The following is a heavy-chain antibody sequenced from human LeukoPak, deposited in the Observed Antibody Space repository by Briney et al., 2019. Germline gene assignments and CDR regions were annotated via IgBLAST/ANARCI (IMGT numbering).Heavy chain of an antibody. CDR3: AKTGDYYDSSGYYWD. Sequence: GGSLRLSCAASGFTFSSYSMNWVRQAPGKGLEWVSSISSSSSYIYYADSVKGRFTISRDNAKNSLYLQMNSLRAEDTAVYYCAKTGDYYDSSGYYWDWGQGTLVTVSS. CDR2: ISSSSSYI. J-gene: IGHJ4*02. CDR1: GFTFSSYS. D-gene: IGHD3-22*01. V-gene: IGHV3-21*04.